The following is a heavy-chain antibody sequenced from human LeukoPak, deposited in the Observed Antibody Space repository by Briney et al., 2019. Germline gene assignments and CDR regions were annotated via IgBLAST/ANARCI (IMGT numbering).Heavy chain of an antibody. V-gene: IGHV3-30-3*01. Sequence: PGGSLRLSCAASGFTFSSYAMHWVRQAPGKGVERVAVISYDGSNKYYADSVKGRFTISRDNSKNTLYLQMNSLRAEDTAVYYCARVHAEWLVQGYFDYWGQGTLVTVSS. CDR1: GFTFSSYA. D-gene: IGHD6-19*01. CDR3: ARVHAEWLVQGYFDY. J-gene: IGHJ4*02. CDR2: ISYDGSNK.